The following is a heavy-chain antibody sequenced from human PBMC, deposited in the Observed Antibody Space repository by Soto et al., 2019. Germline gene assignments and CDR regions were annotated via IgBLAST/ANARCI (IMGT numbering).Heavy chain of an antibody. V-gene: IGHV3-23*01. CDR2: ISDSGGRT. Sequence: XVCLRLSFAACGFTFSAYSVSWVRQAPGKGLEWVSAISDSGGRTYYADSVKGRFAISRDNSKNTLYLQMNSLRAEDTAVYFCAPELENSCWTCFDLCGQGTLVTVSS. J-gene: IGHJ4*02. D-gene: IGHD6-19*01. CDR3: APELENSCWTCFDL. CDR1: GFTFSAYS.